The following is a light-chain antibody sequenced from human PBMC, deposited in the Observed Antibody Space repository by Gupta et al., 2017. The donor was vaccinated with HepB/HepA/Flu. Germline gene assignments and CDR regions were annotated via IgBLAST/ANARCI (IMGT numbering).Light chain of an antibody. CDR2: DVI. Sequence: QPPLSQPASASPSPGPSITLSCPGTSRDIGAYNYVSWYQQHPGKVPKLLIYDVINRPSGVSTRFSGSKFANTASLTISGLQAEDEADYYCSSYTTTLIFVFGTGTKVTVL. J-gene: IGLJ1*01. V-gene: IGLV2-14*01. CDR3: SSYTTTLIFV. CDR1: SRDIGAYNY.